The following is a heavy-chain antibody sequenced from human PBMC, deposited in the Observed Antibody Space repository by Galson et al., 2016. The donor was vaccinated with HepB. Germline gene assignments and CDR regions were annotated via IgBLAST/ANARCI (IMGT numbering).Heavy chain of an antibody. CDR1: GFTFSTYW. CDR2: INSVGSST. D-gene: IGHD3-3*01. Sequence: SLRLSCAASGFTFSTYWMHWVRQAPGKGLVWVSRINSVGSSTGFADSVKGRFTISRDNAKNTLYLQMNSLRAEDTAVYYCASLRFKGFELWGRGTLVTVSS. CDR3: ASLRFKGFEL. V-gene: IGHV3-74*01. J-gene: IGHJ2*01.